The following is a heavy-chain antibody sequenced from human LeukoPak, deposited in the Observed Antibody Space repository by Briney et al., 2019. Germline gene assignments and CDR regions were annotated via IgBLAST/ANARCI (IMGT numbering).Heavy chain of an antibody. CDR2: FDPEDGET. CDR3: ATSIFGVPIGGVLDP. D-gene: IGHD3-3*01. CDR1: GYTLTELS. V-gene: IGHV1-24*01. J-gene: IGHJ5*02. Sequence: ASVKVSCKVSGYTLTELSMHWVRQAPGKGLEWMGGFDPEDGETIYAQKFQGRVTMTEDTSTDTAYMELSSLRSEDTAVYYCATSIFGVPIGGVLDPWGQGTLVTVSS.